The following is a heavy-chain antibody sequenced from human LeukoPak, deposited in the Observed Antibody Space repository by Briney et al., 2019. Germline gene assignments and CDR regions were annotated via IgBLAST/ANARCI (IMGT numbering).Heavy chain of an antibody. CDR1: GFVFRNYF. J-gene: IGHJ4*02. CDR2: IKNDGSEI. CDR3: ATDRGWRTSGYYLYYFEY. D-gene: IGHD3-3*01. V-gene: IGHV3-7*01. Sequence: GGSLRLSCAASGFVFRNYFMSWVRQAPGKGLEWVASIKNDGSEIYYVDSVRGRYTISRDNTKNSLYLQMSSLRAEDTAVYYCATDRGWRTSGYYLYYFEYWGQGTLDTFSS.